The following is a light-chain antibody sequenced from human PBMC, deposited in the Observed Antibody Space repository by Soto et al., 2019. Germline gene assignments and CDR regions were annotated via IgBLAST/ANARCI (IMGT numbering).Light chain of an antibody. J-gene: IGKJ1*01. Sequence: EIVLTQSPGTLSLSPGERATLSCRASQSVSSSYLAWYQQKPGQAPSLLIYGASSRATGTPDRFSGSGSGTDFTLTISRLEPEDFAVYYCQQYGSSPTWTFGKGTKVEIK. CDR2: GAS. V-gene: IGKV3-20*01. CDR3: QQYGSSPTWT. CDR1: QSVSSSY.